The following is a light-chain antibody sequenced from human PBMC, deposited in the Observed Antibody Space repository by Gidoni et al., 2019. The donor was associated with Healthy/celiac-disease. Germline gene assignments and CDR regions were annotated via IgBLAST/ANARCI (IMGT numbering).Light chain of an antibody. CDR3: QAWYSSTVV. Sequence: SYKLTQPPSVSVSPGQTASITCSGDKLGDKYACWYQQKPGTSPVLVIYQASKPPSWLPERFSGSNSGNTATLTIIGTQAMDESDYYCQAWYSSTVVFGGGTKLTVL. CDR2: QAS. V-gene: IGLV3-1*01. CDR1: KLGDKY. J-gene: IGLJ2*01.